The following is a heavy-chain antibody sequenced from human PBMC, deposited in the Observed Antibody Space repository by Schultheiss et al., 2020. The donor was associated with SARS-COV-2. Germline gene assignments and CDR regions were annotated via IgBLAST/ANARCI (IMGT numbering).Heavy chain of an antibody. V-gene: IGHV3-21*01. CDR3: ARARYYDSSGYPDY. J-gene: IGHJ4*02. CDR2: ISSSSSYI. D-gene: IGHD3-22*01. CDR1: GFTFSGSA. Sequence: GGSLRLSCAASGFTFSGSAMHWVRQASGKGLEWVSSISSSSSYIYYADSVKGRFTISRDNAKNSLYLQMNSLRAEDTAVYYCARARYYDSSGYPDYWGQGTLVTVSS.